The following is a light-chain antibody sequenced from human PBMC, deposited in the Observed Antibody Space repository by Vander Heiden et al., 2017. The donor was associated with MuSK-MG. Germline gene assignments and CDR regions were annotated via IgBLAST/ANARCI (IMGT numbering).Light chain of an antibody. Sequence: DIVLTQSPGTLSLSPGETATLSCRASQSVRGNQLNWYQQRPGQAPRLLMYRASNRATGIPGRFSGSGSGTDFTLIITRLEPEDFAVYYCQQYGSPPLTFGGGTKVEIK. CDR1: QSVRGNQ. CDR3: QQYGSPPLT. V-gene: IGKV3-20*01. J-gene: IGKJ4*01. CDR2: RAS.